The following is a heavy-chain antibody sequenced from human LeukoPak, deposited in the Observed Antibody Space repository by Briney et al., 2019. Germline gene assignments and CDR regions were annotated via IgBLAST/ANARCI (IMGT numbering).Heavy chain of an antibody. V-gene: IGHV3-7*01. D-gene: IGHD2-2*01. J-gene: IGHJ5*02. CDR2: IKQDGSEK. CDR1: GFTYSSYW. Sequence: GGSLRLSCAASGFTYSSYWMSWVRQAPGKGLEWVANIKQDGSEKYYVDSVKGRFTISRDNAKNSLYLQMNSLRAEDTAVYYCARDDCSSISCYHNWFDPWGQGTLVTVSS. CDR3: ARDDCSSISCYHNWFDP.